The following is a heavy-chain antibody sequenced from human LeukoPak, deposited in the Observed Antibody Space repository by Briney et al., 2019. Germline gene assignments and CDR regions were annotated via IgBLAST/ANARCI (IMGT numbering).Heavy chain of an antibody. CDR2: IYHSGNT. J-gene: IGHJ4*02. CDR1: DDSITMYY. CDR3: ARGGDYYDSSDYFDY. D-gene: IGHD3-22*01. V-gene: IGHV4-59*01. Sequence: SETLSLTCSVSDDSITMYYWTWIRQPPGKGLEWIGFIYHSGNTDYNPSLKSRVTISVDTSKNQFSLKLSSVTAADTAVYYCARGGDYYDSSDYFDYWGQGALVTVSS.